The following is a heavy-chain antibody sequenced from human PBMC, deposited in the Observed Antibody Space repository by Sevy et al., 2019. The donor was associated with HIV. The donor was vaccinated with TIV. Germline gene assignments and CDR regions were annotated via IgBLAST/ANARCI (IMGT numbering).Heavy chain of an antibody. Sequence: GGSLRLSCAASGFTFSNYAMNWVRQAPGKGLEWVSGISGTGGSGDKTNYADSVKGRFSISRDDSMNSLYLQLNSLRAEDTAIYYCARKYHRSGYFDYWGQGTLVTVSS. CDR3: ARKYHRSGYFDY. V-gene: IGHV3-23*01. CDR2: ISGTGGSGDKT. J-gene: IGHJ4*02. D-gene: IGHD3-22*01. CDR1: GFTFSNYA.